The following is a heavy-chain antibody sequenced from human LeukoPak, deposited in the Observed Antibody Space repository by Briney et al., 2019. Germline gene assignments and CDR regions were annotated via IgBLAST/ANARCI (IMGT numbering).Heavy chain of an antibody. CDR2: LYSDGNT. D-gene: IGHD1-14*01. J-gene: IGHJ4*02. Sequence: GGSLRLSCAASGFTVITNDMTWVRQARGKGLEWVSVLYSDGNTKYADSVQGRFTISRDNSKNTLYLEMNSLSPDDTAVYYCARGVEPLAANTLAYWGQGTLVTVSS. CDR3: ARGVEPLAANTLAY. CDR1: GFTVITND. V-gene: IGHV3-53*01.